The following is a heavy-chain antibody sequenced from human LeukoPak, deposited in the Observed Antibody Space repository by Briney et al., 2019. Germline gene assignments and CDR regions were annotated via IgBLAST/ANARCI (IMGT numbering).Heavy chain of an antibody. CDR2: ISGTSSII. CDR1: GXTFSSYS. D-gene: IGHD5-24*01. J-gene: IGHJ3*02. CDR3: ARGTWDGDRTFDI. V-gene: IGHV3-48*02. Sequence: RGSLRLSCAASGXTFSSYSMNWVRQAPRKRLEWISYISGTSSIIYYTHSVKGRFTISRDNGKYSLYLQMNSLRDDDTAVYFCARGTWDGDRTFDIWGQGAMVTVSS.